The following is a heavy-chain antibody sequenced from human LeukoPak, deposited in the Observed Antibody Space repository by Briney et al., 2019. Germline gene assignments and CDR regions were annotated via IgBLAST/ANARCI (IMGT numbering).Heavy chain of an antibody. Sequence: GGSLRLSCAASGFXFSNYAITWVRQAPGKGLEWVSVISGSGGNTYYADSVKGRFTISRDNSKNTLYLQMNSLRAEDTAVYYCANGNNGDYVRLDYWGQGTLVTVSS. CDR3: ANGNNGDYVRLDY. D-gene: IGHD4-17*01. CDR1: GFXFSNYA. V-gene: IGHV3-23*01. CDR2: ISGSGGNT. J-gene: IGHJ4*02.